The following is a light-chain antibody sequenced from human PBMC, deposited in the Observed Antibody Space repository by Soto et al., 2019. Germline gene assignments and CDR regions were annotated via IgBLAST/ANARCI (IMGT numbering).Light chain of an antibody. Sequence: EIVLTQSPGTLSLSPGERATLSCRASQSVGSAYLAWYQQRPGQAPRLLIYGGSSRATGIPDRFSGRGSGTDFSLTISRLDPEDFALYYCQQYDTSPITFGQGTRLEIK. CDR3: QQYDTSPIT. V-gene: IGKV3-20*01. CDR2: GGS. CDR1: QSVGSAY. J-gene: IGKJ5*01.